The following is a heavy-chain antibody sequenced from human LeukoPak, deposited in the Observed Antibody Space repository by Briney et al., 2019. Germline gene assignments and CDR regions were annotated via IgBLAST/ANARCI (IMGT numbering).Heavy chain of an antibody. D-gene: IGHD2-21*01. CDR3: ARGDELWDY. CDR2: INHSGST. V-gene: IGHV4-34*01. CDR1: GGSFSGYY. J-gene: IGHJ4*02. Sequence: SETLSLTCAVYGGSFSGYYWSWIRQPPGKGLEWIGEINHSGSTNYNPSLKSRVTISVDTSKNQFSLKLSSVTAADTAVYYCARGDELWDYWGQGTLVTVSS.